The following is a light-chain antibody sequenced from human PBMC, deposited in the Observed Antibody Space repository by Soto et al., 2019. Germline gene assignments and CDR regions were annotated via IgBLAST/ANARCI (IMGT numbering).Light chain of an antibody. Sequence: QPLLTQSPSASASLGASVKLTCTLSSGHSNYVIAWHQQQPEKGPRYLMKLNSDGSHSKGDGIPDRFSGSSSGAERYLTISSLQSEDEADYYCQTWDTGSRVFGGGTKLTVL. V-gene: IGLV4-69*01. J-gene: IGLJ2*01. CDR1: SGHSNYV. CDR2: LNSDGSH. CDR3: QTWDTGSRV.